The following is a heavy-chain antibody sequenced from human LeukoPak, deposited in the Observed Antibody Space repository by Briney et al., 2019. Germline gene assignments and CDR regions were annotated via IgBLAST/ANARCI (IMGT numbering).Heavy chain of an antibody. CDR2: ISSSSSTI. J-gene: IGHJ6*02. CDR3: ARDLIVSNYGDYYYGMDV. V-gene: IGHV3-48*02. Sequence: GGSLRLSCAVSGFTFSSYAMNWVRQAPGKGLEWVSYISSSSSTIYYADSVKGRFTISRDNAKNSLYLQMNSLRDEDTAVYYCARDLIVSNYGDYYYGMDVWGQGTTVTVSS. D-gene: IGHD4-11*01. CDR1: GFTFSSYA.